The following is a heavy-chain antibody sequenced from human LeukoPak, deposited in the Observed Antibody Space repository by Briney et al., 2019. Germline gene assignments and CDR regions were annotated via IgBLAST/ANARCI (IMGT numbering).Heavy chain of an antibody. CDR1: GDSINSYY. CDR3: ARGLYGDFDY. D-gene: IGHD4-17*01. V-gene: IGHV4-59*01. CDR2: IYYSGST. J-gene: IGHJ4*02. Sequence: SETLSLTCTVSGDSINSYYWSWIRQPPGKGLEWIGYIYYSGSTNYNPSLKSRVPISVDTSKNQFSLKLSSVTAADTAVYYCARGLYGDFDYWGQGALVTVSS.